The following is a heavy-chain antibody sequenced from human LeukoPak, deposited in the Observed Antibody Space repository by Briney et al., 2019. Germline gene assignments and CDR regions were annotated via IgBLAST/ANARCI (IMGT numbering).Heavy chain of an antibody. Sequence: PSETLSLTCSVSGGSITITNYYWGWVRQPPGKGLEWIGSMYHSGTTYYNPSLKSRVTISVDRSKTQFSLKLSSVTAADTAVYYCARGPVGYDHSGFDYWGQGTLVTVSS. CDR2: MYHSGTT. CDR3: ARGPVGYDHSGFDY. CDR1: GGSITITNYY. J-gene: IGHJ4*02. D-gene: IGHD3-10*01. V-gene: IGHV4-39*07.